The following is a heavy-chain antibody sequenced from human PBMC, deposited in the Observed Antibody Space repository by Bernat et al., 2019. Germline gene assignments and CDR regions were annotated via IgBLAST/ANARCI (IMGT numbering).Heavy chain of an antibody. J-gene: IGHJ2*01. Sequence: QITLKESGPTLVKPTQTLTLTCTFSGFSLSTSGVGVGWIRQPPGKALEWLALIYWDDDKRYSPSLKSRLTITKDTSKNQVVLTMTNMDPVDTATYYCANKPGTVSYRHFDLWGRGTLVTVSS. CDR1: GFSLSTSGVG. V-gene: IGHV2-5*02. D-gene: IGHD4-17*01. CDR3: ANKPGTVSYRHFDL. CDR2: IYWDDDK.